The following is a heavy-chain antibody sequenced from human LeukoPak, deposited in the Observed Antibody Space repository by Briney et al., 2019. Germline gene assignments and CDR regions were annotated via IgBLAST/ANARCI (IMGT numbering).Heavy chain of an antibody. V-gene: IGHV4-34*01. CDR2: INHSGST. D-gene: IGHD2-15*01. CDR1: GGSFSGYY. Sequence: PSETLSLTCAVYGGSFSGYYWSWIRQPPGKGLEWIGEINHSGSTNYNPSLKSRVTISVDTSKNQFSLKLSSVTAADTAVYYCASPPVYCSGGSCYSPYDYWGQGTLVTVSS. J-gene: IGHJ4*02. CDR3: ASPPVYCSGGSCYSPYDY.